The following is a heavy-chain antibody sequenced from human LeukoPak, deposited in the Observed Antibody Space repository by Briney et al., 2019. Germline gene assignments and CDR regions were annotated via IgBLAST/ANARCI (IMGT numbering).Heavy chain of an antibody. Sequence: ASVKVSCKASGYTFTSYGISWVRQAPGQGLEWMGWISAYNGNTKYAQKLQGRVTMTTDTSTSTAYTELRSLRSDDTAVYYCARDDFWSGYTIQRFDYWGQGTLVTVSS. CDR2: ISAYNGNT. CDR3: ARDDFWSGYTIQRFDY. CDR1: GYTFTSYG. V-gene: IGHV1-18*01. D-gene: IGHD3-3*01. J-gene: IGHJ4*02.